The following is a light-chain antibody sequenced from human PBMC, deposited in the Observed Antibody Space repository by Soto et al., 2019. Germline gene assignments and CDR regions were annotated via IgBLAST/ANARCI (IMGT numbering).Light chain of an antibody. Sequence: EIVLTQSPGTLSLSLGERATLSCRASQSVTSSFLAWYQQKPGQAPRLLIYGKSSRATGIPDMFSGSGSGTDFTLTISRLAPEDFAVYYCQQYGSSPWTFGQGAEMEIK. CDR3: QQYGSSPWT. CDR2: GKS. J-gene: IGKJ1*01. V-gene: IGKV3-20*01. CDR1: QSVTSSF.